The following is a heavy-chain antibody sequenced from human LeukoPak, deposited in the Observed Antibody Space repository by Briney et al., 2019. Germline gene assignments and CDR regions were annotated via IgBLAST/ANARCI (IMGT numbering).Heavy chain of an antibody. J-gene: IGHJ3*02. CDR2: IYTSGST. V-gene: IGHV4-4*07. Sequence: PSETLSLTCTVSGGSISSYYWSWIRQPAGKGLEWIGSIYTSGSTNYNPSLKSRVTISVDTSKNEFSLKLSSVTAADTAVYYCARDSTAAARPDAFDIWGQGTMVTVSS. CDR1: GGSISSYY. D-gene: IGHD6-6*01. CDR3: ARDSTAAARPDAFDI.